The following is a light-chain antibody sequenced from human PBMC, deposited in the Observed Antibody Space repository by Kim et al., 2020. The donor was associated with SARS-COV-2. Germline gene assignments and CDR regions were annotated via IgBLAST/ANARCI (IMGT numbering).Light chain of an antibody. CDR1: SLRSHY. Sequence: ALGQTVRITCPGDSLRSHYASTCQQKTGQAPVLVIYGKNNRPSGVPDRFSGSSSGNTAALTITGAQAEDEADYYCNSRDNSGNHLVFGGGTQLTVL. CDR2: GKN. J-gene: IGLJ3*02. V-gene: IGLV3-19*01. CDR3: NSRDNSGNHLV.